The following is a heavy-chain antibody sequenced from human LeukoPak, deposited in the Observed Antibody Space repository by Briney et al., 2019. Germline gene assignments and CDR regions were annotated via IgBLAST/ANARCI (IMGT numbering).Heavy chain of an antibody. CDR3: AKILEIYYESLDY. D-gene: IGHD1-26*01. V-gene: IGHV3-23*01. CDR2: ISGSGVTT. Sequence: GGSLRLSCAAPGFTFSNYAISWVRQAPGEGLELVSTISGSGVTTHYADSVKGRFTISRDNAKNTLFLQMDSLRAEDTAVYYCAKILEIYYESLDYWGQGTLVTVSS. J-gene: IGHJ4*02. CDR1: GFTFSNYA.